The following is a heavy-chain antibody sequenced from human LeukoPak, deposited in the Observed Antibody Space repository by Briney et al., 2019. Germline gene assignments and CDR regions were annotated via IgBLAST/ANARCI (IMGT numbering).Heavy chain of an antibody. Sequence: PGGSLRLSCAASGFTSSDWWMSWVRQAPGKGLEWVANIKEDGSVKSYVGSVKGRFTISRDNAKKSLYLQMSSLRAEDTAVYYCARRNNFDYWGQGTLVTVSS. V-gene: IGHV3-7*01. D-gene: IGHD2/OR15-2a*01. CDR1: GFTSSDWW. J-gene: IGHJ4*02. CDR3: ARRNNFDY. CDR2: IKEDGSVK.